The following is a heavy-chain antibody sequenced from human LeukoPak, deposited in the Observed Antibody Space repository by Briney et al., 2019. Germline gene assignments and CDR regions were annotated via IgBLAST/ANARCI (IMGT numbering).Heavy chain of an antibody. J-gene: IGHJ4*02. CDR2: INSRGGST. CDR3: ARATRYSGSYRTPFDY. Sequence: ASVKVSCKASGYTFTSYYMHWVRQAPGQGLEWMGIINSRGGSTSYAQKFQGRVTMTRDTSTSTVYMELSSLRSEDTAVYYCARATRYSGSYRTPFDYWGQGTLVTVSS. V-gene: IGHV1-46*01. CDR1: GYTFTSYY. D-gene: IGHD1-26*01.